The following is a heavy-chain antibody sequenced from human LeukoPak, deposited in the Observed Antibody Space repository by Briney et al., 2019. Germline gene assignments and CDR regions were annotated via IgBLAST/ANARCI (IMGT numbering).Heavy chain of an antibody. J-gene: IGHJ6*03. CDR1: GGSISNYY. CDR3: ARVGEDYYYYYMDV. V-gene: IGHV4-59*01. Sequence: SETLSLTCSVSGGSISNYYWSWIRQPPGKGLEWIGSMYYSGSTNYNPSLKSRATISEDTSKKQFSLKLSSVTAADTAVYYCARVGEDYYYYYMDVWGKGTRSPSP. D-gene: IGHD1-26*01. CDR2: MYYSGST.